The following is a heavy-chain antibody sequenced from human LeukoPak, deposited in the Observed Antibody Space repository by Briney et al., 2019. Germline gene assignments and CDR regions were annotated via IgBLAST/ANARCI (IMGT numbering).Heavy chain of an antibody. Sequence: GGSLRLSCEASGFAFSGYAMSWIRQSPGKGLEWISYISPNGTDIYSIDSVRGRFIISRDNAKNSLYLQMNSLRAEDTAVYYCASGSSSVGYWGQGTLVTVSS. CDR3: ASGSSSVGY. J-gene: IGHJ4*02. CDR1: GFAFSGYA. D-gene: IGHD6-6*01. CDR2: ISPNGTDI. V-gene: IGHV3-11*01.